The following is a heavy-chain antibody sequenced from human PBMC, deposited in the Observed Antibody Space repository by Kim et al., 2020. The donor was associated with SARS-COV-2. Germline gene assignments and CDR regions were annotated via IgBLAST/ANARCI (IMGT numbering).Heavy chain of an antibody. CDR3: VRRHPYLAMDF. V-gene: IGHV4-34*01. J-gene: IGHJ3*01. CDR2: T. Sequence: TNHSPSLKSRVNITVDTSKSQFSLKLNSVTVADTAVYYCVRRHPYLAMDFWGQGTKVTVS.